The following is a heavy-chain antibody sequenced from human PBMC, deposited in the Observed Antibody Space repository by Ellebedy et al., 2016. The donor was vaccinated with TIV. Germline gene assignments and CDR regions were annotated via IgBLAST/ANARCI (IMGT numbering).Heavy chain of an antibody. V-gene: IGHV3-7*03. Sequence: PGGSLRLSCAASGFTFSDYWMNWVRQAPGKGLEWVANIKPGGNEKFYVGSAVGRFTISRDNANNSLYLQMDSLRAEDTAVYYCATDEGIYWGQGTLVTVSS. J-gene: IGHJ4*02. CDR2: IKPGGNEK. D-gene: IGHD3-10*01. CDR1: GFTFSDYW. CDR3: ATDEGIY.